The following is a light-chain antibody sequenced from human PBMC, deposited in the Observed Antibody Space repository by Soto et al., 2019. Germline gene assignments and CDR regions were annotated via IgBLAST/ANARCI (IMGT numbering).Light chain of an antibody. CDR2: GNK. V-gene: IGLV1-40*01. CDR1: SSNFGAGSD. Sequence: QPVLTQPPSVSGAPGQIVTISCTGSSSNFGAGSDVHWYQQSPGRVPKLLVYGNKHRPSGVPDRFSASKSGTSASLAITGLQADDEADYYCQSYDNNLRGVLFGGGTKLTVL. CDR3: QSYDNNLRGVL. J-gene: IGLJ2*01.